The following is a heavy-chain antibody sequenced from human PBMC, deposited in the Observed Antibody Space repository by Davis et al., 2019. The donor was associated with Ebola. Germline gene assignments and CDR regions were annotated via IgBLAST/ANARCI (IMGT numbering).Heavy chain of an antibody. J-gene: IGHJ5*02. V-gene: IGHV3-9*01. CDR3: ARRYALLWFRAFDP. CDR2: ISWNSGSI. CDR1: GFTFSSYA. Sequence: SLKISCAASGFTFSSYAMHWVRQAPGKGLEWVSGISWNSGSIGYADSVKGRFTISRDNAKNSLYLQMNSLRAEDTAVYYCARRYALLWFRAFDPWGQGTLVTVSS. D-gene: IGHD3-10*01.